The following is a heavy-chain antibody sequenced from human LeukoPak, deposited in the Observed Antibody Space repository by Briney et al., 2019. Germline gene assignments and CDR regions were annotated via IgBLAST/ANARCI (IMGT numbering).Heavy chain of an antibody. CDR1: GFIFSNYA. J-gene: IGHJ4*02. CDR3: AKLFDSGTYNNFFHY. V-gene: IGHV3-23*01. CDR2: ITASSSGT. Sequence: PGGSLRLSCATSGFIFSNYAVNWVRQAPGKGLEWVSAITASSSGTYDADSVKGRFTISRDNSKNTLYLQMNSLRPEDTAIYYCAKLFDSGTYNNFFHYWGQGTLVTVSS. D-gene: IGHD3-10*01.